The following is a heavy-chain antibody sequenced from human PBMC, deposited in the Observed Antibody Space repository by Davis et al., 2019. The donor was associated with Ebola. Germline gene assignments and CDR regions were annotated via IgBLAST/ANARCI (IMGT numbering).Heavy chain of an antibody. CDR3: ASGLVRGESYWYFDL. Sequence: SVKVSCKASGGTFSSYAISWVRQAPGQGLEWMGGIIPILGIANYAQKFQGRVTITADESTSTAYMELSSLRSEDTAVYYCASGLVRGESYWYFDLWGRGALVTVSS. CDR2: IIPILGIA. V-gene: IGHV1-69*10. D-gene: IGHD6-6*01. J-gene: IGHJ2*01. CDR1: GGTFSSYA.